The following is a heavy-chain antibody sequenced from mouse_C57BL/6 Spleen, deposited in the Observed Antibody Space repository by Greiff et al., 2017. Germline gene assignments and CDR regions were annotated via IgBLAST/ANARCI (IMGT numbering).Heavy chain of an antibody. V-gene: IGHV2-2*01. J-gene: IGHJ4*01. CDR2: ICSGGST. Sequence: QVQLKEPGPGLVQPSQSLSITCTVSGFSLTSYGVHWVRQSPGKGLEWLGVICSGGSTDYNAAFISRLSISKDNSKSQVFFIMHSLHADDTAIYYCARRTGPYDAIDYWGQGTSVTVSS. CDR1: GFSLTSYG. CDR3: ARRTGPYDAIDY.